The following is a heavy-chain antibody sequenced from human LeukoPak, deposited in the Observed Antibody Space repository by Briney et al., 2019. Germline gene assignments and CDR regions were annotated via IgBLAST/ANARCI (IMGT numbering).Heavy chain of an antibody. J-gene: IGHJ4*02. CDR1: EDSFTSYW. CDR2: IYLGDSDT. Sequence: AASLKISCKGSEDSFTSYWVGWVRQMPGKGLEWMGIIYLGDSDTRYSPSFQGHVTISADRSISTAYLQWSSLKASDTAIYYCARQDAGYRFDFWGQGTLVIVSS. V-gene: IGHV5-51*01. CDR3: ARQDAGYRFDF. D-gene: IGHD5-12*01.